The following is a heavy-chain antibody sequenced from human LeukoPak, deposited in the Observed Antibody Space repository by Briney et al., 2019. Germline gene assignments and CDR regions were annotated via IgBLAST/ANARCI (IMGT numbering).Heavy chain of an antibody. Sequence: SETLSLTYTVSGGSISSGGYYWSWIRQLPGKGLEWIGYIYHGGNTVYKPSLRSRVTMSVDTSKNQFSLKLSSVTAADTGVYYCVRVGDCTSAACHDTRFDPWGQGTLVTVSS. D-gene: IGHD2-2*01. CDR2: IYHGGNT. CDR1: GGSISSGGYY. CDR3: VRVGDCTSAACHDTRFDP. J-gene: IGHJ5*02. V-gene: IGHV4-31*03.